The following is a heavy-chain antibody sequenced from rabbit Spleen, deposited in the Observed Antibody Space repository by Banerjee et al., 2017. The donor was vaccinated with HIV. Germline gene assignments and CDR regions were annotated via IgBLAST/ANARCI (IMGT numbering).Heavy chain of an antibody. CDR3: ARDIDDDYGLGYYGMDL. V-gene: IGHV1S47*01. CDR2: IDFLFGTT. D-gene: IGHD2-1*01. Sequence: QEQLMESGGGLVQPGGSLKLSCKASGFDFSRTGVSWVRQAPGKGLEWIGYIDFLFGTTYYANWVNGRFTISSHNAQNTVDLQMHSLTAADTATYFCARDIDDDYGLGYYGMDLWGQGTLVTVS. J-gene: IGHJ6*01. CDR1: GFDFSRTG.